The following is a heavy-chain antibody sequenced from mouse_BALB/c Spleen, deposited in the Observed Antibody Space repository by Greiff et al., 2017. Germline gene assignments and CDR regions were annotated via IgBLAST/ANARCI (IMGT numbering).Heavy chain of an antibody. J-gene: IGHJ4*01. CDR1: GFTFSSFG. CDR3: ARSYYYGSSYDAMDY. Sequence: EVKVVESGGGLVQPGGSRKLSCPASGFTFSSFGMHWVRQAPEKGLEWVAYISSGSSTIYYADTVKGRFTISRDNPKNTLFLQMTSLRSEDTAMYYCARSYYYGSSYDAMDYWGQGTSVTVSS. V-gene: IGHV5-17*02. D-gene: IGHD1-1*01. CDR2: ISSGSSTI.